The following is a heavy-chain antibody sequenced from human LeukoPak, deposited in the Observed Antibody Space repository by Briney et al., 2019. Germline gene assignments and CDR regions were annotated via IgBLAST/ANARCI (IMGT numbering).Heavy chain of an antibody. CDR3: ARSGQIGSTTSIDY. CDR2: ISYDGSNK. V-gene: IGHV3-30*04. D-gene: IGHD1-7*01. J-gene: IGHJ4*02. CDR1: GFTFSSYA. Sequence: GGSLRLSCAASGFTFSSYAMHWVRQAPGKGLEWVAVISYDGSNKYYADSVKGRFTISRDNSKNTLYLQMNSLRAEDTAVYYCARSGQIGSTTSIDYWGQGTLVTVSS.